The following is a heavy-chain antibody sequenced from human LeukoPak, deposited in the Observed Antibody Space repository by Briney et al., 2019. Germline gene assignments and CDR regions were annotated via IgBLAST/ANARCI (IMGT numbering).Heavy chain of an antibody. Sequence: GGSLRLSCAASGFTFSGFAMSWVRQAPGKGLEWVSVISGSGGSTYYADSVKGRFTVSRDNSKNTLYLQMNSLRAEDTAVYYCAKVGGAVAGRRVFDYWGQGTLVTVSS. V-gene: IGHV3-23*01. J-gene: IGHJ4*02. D-gene: IGHD6-19*01. CDR2: ISGSGGST. CDR3: AKVGGAVAGRRVFDY. CDR1: GFTFSGFA.